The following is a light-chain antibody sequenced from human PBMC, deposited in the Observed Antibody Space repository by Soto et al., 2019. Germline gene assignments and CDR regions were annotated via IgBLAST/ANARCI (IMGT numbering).Light chain of an antibody. CDR3: AAWDDSLSGPV. CDR1: SSNIGSNF. J-gene: IGLJ2*01. Sequence: QAVVTQPPSASGLPGQRVTISCSGSSSNIGSNFVYWYQQLSGTAPKLLFYKNNQRPPGVPDRFSASKSGTSASLAISGLRSEDEADYYCAAWDDSLSGPVFGGGTKLTVL. CDR2: KNN. V-gene: IGLV1-47*01.